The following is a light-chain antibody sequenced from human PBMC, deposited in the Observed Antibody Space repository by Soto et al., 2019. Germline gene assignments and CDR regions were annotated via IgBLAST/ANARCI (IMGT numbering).Light chain of an antibody. V-gene: IGKV3-15*01. Sequence: EIVLTQSPATLSVSPGEKVTLSCRASQTIRTNLAWYQQRPGQAPNLLIYDAATRATALPARFSGSGSGTDFTLTIASLQSGDFAVYYCQQYGSSTYTFGQGTKLEIK. CDR3: QQYGSSTYT. CDR2: DAA. J-gene: IGKJ2*01. CDR1: QTIRTN.